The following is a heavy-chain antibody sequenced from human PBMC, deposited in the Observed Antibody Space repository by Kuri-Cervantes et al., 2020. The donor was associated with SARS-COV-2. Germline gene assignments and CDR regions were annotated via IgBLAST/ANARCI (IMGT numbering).Heavy chain of an antibody. J-gene: IGHJ6*03. CDR1: GGTFSSYA. V-gene: IGHV1-69*13. CDR2: IIPIFGTA. D-gene: IGHD3-22*01. Sequence: SVKVSCKASGGTFSSYAISWVRQAPGQGLEWMGGIIPIFGTANYAQKFQGRVTVTADESTSTAYMELSSLRSEDTAVYYCALGYWGSGYPRYYYYMDVWGKGTTVTVSS. CDR3: ALGYWGSGYPRYYYYMDV.